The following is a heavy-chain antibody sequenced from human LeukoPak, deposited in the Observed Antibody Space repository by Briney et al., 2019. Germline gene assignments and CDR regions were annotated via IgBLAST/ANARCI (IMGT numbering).Heavy chain of an antibody. CDR1: GFSLNTNAMG. Sequence: ESGPTLVKPTQTLTLTCTFSGFSLNTNAMGVGWIRQPPGKALEWLALIYWDADRRYSPSLKSRLTITKDTSKNQVVLAMTNMDPIDTATYYCAHSDSGSYWGQGTLVTVSS. V-gene: IGHV2-5*02. J-gene: IGHJ4*02. D-gene: IGHD1-26*01. CDR2: IYWDADR. CDR3: AHSDSGSY.